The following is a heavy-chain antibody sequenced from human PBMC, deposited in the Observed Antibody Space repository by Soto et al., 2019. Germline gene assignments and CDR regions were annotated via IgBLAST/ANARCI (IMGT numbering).Heavy chain of an antibody. Sequence: QVQLVQSGAEVKKPGASVKVSCKASGYTFTSTWMHWVRQAPGQGLEWMGIINPYGGAATYAEKCQGRVPXTXXXPXXTDYMELSRMRSDDTAMYYCARDRPHSGDYWWLDYWGQGTQVTVSS. CDR2: INPYGGAA. CDR3: ARDRPHSGDYWWLDY. CDR1: GYTFTSTW. D-gene: IGHD3-3*01. V-gene: IGHV1-46*01. J-gene: IGHJ4*02.